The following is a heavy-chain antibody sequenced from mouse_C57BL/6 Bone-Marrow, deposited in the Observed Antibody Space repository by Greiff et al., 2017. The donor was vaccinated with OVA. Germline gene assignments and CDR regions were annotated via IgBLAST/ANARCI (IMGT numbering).Heavy chain of an antibody. CDR3: VILLLRFAY. CDR2: IYPGDGDT. J-gene: IGHJ3*01. D-gene: IGHD1-1*01. V-gene: IGHV1-82*01. CDR1: GYAFSSSW. Sequence: VQLQESGPELVKPGASVKISCKASGYAFSSSWMNWVKQRPGKGLEWIGRIYPGDGDTNYNGKFKGKATLTADKSSSTAYMQLSSLTSEDSAVYFCVILLLRFAYWGQGTLVTVSA.